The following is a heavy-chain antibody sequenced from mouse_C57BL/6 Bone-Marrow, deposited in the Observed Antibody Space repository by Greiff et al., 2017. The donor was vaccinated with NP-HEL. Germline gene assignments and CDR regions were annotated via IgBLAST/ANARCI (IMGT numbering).Heavy chain of an antibody. Sequence: QVQLQQPGAELVRPGSSVKLSCKASGYTFTSYWMHWVKQRPIQGLEWIGNIDPSDSETHYNQKFKDKATLTVDKSSSTAYMQLSSLTSEDSAVYYCARKGGYGNYGGNFDYWGQGTTLTVSS. J-gene: IGHJ2*01. D-gene: IGHD2-1*01. CDR1: GYTFTSYW. CDR3: ARKGGYGNYGGNFDY. CDR2: IDPSDSET. V-gene: IGHV1-52*01.